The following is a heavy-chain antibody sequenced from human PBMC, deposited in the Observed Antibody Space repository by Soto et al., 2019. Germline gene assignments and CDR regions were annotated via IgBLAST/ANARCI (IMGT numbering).Heavy chain of an antibody. CDR2: IIPIFDTA. Sequence: QVQLVQSGADVKKPGSSVKVSCKAPRGTFSSYAISWVRQAPGQGLEWMGGIIPIFDTANYAQNFQGRVTITADESTSTAYMELSSLRSEDTAVYYCGRGRLGQWLAYYYFYGMDGWGQGTTVTVSS. J-gene: IGHJ6*02. V-gene: IGHV1-69*12. D-gene: IGHD6-19*01. CDR3: GRGRLGQWLAYYYFYGMDG. CDR1: RGTFSSYA.